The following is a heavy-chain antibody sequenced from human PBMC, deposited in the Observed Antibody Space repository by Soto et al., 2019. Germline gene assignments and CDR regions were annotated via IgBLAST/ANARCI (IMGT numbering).Heavy chain of an antibody. CDR3: GRNEVRNGVGV. Sequence: EVRLVESGGGLVQPGGSLRLSCVASGFTFTNFWMSWVRQAAGKGLEWVANIKGDGSEKRYVDSVKGRFTISRDNAKNSVYLQMNSLRVEDTALYYCGRNEVRNGVGVWGPGTTVTVSS. V-gene: IGHV3-7*01. J-gene: IGHJ6*02. CDR1: GFTFTNFW. CDR2: IKGDGSEK.